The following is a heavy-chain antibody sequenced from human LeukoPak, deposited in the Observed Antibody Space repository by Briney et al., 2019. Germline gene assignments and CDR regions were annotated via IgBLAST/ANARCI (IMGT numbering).Heavy chain of an antibody. CDR3: ARDVAAGYSSAWFDP. J-gene: IGHJ5*02. CDR2: IYTSGST. Sequence: SETLSLTCTVSGYSISSGYYWGWIRQPPGKGLEWIGRIYTSGSTNYNPSLKSRVTISVDTSKNQFSLKLSSVTAADTAVYYCARDVAAGYSSAWFDPWGQGTLVTVSS. V-gene: IGHV4-38-2*02. D-gene: IGHD6-19*01. CDR1: GYSISSGYY.